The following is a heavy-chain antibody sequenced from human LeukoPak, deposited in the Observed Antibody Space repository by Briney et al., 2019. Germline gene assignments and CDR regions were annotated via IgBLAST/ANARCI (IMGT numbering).Heavy chain of an antibody. D-gene: IGHD2-2*02. CDR3: AREDCSSTSCYIPLNYYYYYMDV. J-gene: IGHJ6*03. V-gene: IGHV3-21*01. Sequence: GGSLRLSCAASGFTFSTYVMTWVRQAPGKGLEWVSSISTSTSYIYYADSAKGRFTISRDNAKNSLYLQMNSLRAEDTAVYYCAREDCSSTSCYIPLNYYYYYMDVWGKGTTVTVSS. CDR2: ISTSTSYI. CDR1: GFTFSTYV.